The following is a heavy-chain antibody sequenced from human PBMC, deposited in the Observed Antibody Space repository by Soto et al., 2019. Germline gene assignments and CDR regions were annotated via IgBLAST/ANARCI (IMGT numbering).Heavy chain of an antibody. J-gene: IGHJ6*02. CDR3: AREYYYHGMDV. V-gene: IGHV3-53*01. Sequence: PGGSLRLSCEASGFTVSSHYMSWVRQAPGKGLEWLSVIYSSGHTYYSDSVKDRFTISRDISKNTVYLHMNSLRVDDTAVYYCAREYYYHGMDVWGQGTTVTVSS. CDR1: GFTVSSHY. CDR2: IYSSGHT.